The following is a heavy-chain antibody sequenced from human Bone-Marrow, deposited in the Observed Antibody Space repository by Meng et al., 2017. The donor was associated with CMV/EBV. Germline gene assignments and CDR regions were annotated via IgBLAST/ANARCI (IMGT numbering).Heavy chain of an antibody. CDR1: GFTFSSYW. J-gene: IGHJ3*02. CDR3: ARVGLRHAFDI. Sequence: GESLKISCAASGFTFSSYWMHWVRQVPGKGLVWVSRIYDDGSITNYADSVKGRFTISRDNAKNTLYLQMNSLRVEDAAVYFCARVGLRHAFDIWGQGPMVPVSS. V-gene: IGHV3-74*01. D-gene: IGHD5-12*01. CDR2: IYDDGSIT.